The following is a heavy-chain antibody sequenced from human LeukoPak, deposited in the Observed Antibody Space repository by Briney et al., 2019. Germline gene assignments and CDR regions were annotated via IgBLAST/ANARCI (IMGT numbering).Heavy chain of an antibody. CDR3: ARGRAAAGRYYYYYGMDV. CDR1: GGSISSYY. CDR2: IYYSGST. J-gene: IGHJ6*02. Sequence: SETLSLTCTVSGGSISSYYWSWIRQPPVKGLEWIGYIYYSGSTNYNPSLKSRVTISVDTSKNQFSLKLSSVTAADTAVYYCARGRAAAGRYYYYYGMDVWGQGTTVTVSS. V-gene: IGHV4-59*01. D-gene: IGHD6-13*01.